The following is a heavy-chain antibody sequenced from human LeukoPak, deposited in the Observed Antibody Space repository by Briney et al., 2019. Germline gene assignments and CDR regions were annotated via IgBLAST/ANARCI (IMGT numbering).Heavy chain of an antibody. CDR2: IYSGGST. CDR3: ARDHSSSRGAFDI. Sequence: GGSLRLSCAASGFTVSSNYMSWVRQAPGKGLEWVSVIYSGGSTYYADSVKGRFTISRDNSKNTLYLQMNSLRAEDTAVYYCARDHSSSRGAFDIWGQGTMVTVSS. CDR1: GFTVSSNY. V-gene: IGHV3-53*01. D-gene: IGHD6-13*01. J-gene: IGHJ3*02.